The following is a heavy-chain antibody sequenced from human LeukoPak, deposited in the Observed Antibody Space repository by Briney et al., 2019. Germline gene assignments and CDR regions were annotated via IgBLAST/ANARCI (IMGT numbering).Heavy chain of an antibody. D-gene: IGHD1-26*01. CDR1: GFTFSSYE. J-gene: IGHJ4*02. Sequence: PGGSLRLSCAASGFTFSSYEMNWVRQAPGKGLEWVSYISSSGSTIYYADSVKGRFTISRDNAKNSLYLQMNSLRAEDTAVYYCARHISGRFSVDYWGQGTLVTVSS. CDR2: ISSSGSTI. CDR3: ARHISGRFSVDY. V-gene: IGHV3-48*03.